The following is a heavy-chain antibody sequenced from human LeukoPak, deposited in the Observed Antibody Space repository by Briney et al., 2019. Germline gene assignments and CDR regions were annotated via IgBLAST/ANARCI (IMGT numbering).Heavy chain of an antibody. CDR1: GASISGGTYY. V-gene: IGHV4-39*01. CDR3: ARRGGSGSAFDY. J-gene: IGHJ4*02. D-gene: IGHD1-26*01. Sequence: SETLSLTCSVSGASISGGTYYWGWIRQPPGEGLEWIGSIYYTGSTYDNPSLKSRVAISVDTSKNQFSLKLSSVTAADTAVYYGARRGGSGSAFDYWGQGTLVTVSS. CDR2: IYYTGST.